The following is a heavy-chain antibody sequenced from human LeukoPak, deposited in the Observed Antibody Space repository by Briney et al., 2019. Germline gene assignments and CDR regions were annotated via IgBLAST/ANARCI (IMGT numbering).Heavy chain of an antibody. CDR2: ISYDGSNK. D-gene: IGHD6-13*01. Sequence: GGSLRLSCAASGFTFSSYAMHWVRQAPGKGLEWVAVISYDGSNKYYADSVKGRFTISRDNSKNTLYLQMNSLRAEDTAVYYCARGKAGAAAGTSPPGYWGQGTLVTVSS. CDR3: ARGKAGAAAGTSPPGY. CDR1: GFTFSSYA. J-gene: IGHJ4*02. V-gene: IGHV3-30-3*01.